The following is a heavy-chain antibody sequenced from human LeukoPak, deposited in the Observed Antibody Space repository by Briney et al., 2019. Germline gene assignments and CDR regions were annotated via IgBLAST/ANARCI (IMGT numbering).Heavy chain of an antibody. D-gene: IGHD3-10*02. CDR2: ISNSGGST. J-gene: IGHJ6*04. CDR3: AELGITMVGGV. V-gene: IGHV3-23*01. Sequence: GGTLRLSCAASGFTFSSYGMSWVRQAPGKGLEWVSSISNSGGSTYHADSVKGRFTISRDNSKNTLYLQMNSLRAEDTAVYYCAELGITMVGGVWGKGTTVTISS. CDR1: GFTFSSYG.